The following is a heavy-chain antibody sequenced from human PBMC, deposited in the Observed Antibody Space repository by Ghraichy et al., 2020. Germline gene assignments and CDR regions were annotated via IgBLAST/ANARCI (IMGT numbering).Heavy chain of an antibody. J-gene: IGHJ4*02. D-gene: IGHD3-22*01. CDR1: GGSISSSSYY. CDR3: ATDYYDSSGPALVFDY. V-gene: IGHV4-39*07. Sequence: SETLSLTCTVSGGSISSSSYYWGWIRQPPGKGLEWIGSIYYSGSTYYNPSLKSRVTISVDTSKNQFSLKLSSVTAADTAVYYCATDYYDSSGPALVFDYWGQGTLVTVSS. CDR2: IYYSGST.